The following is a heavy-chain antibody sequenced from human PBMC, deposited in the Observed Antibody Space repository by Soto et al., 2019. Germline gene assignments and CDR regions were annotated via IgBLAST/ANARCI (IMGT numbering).Heavy chain of an antibody. CDR2: ISTTSSYI. CDR3: AKGMYSSSWYYDY. V-gene: IGHV3-21*01. D-gene: IGHD6-13*01. J-gene: IGHJ4*01. CDR1: GFTFSRHI. Sequence: PGGSLRLSCAASGFTFSRHILNWVRQAPGKGLEWVSSISTTSSYIYYEDSVKGRFTISRDNAKNSLYLQMDSLRAEDTAVYYCAKGMYSSSWYYDYWGKGTLVSVSP.